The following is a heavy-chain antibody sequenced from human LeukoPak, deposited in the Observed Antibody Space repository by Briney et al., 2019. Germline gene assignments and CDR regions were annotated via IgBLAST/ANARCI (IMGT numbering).Heavy chain of an antibody. D-gene: IGHD5-24*01. CDR3: AKDLEMATTRFDY. V-gene: IGHV3-30*18. Sequence: PGGSLRLSCAAAGFTFSSYGMHWVRQAPGEGLEWVAVISYDGSNKYYADSVKGRFTISRDNSKNTLYLQMNSLRAEDTAVYYCAKDLEMATTRFDYWGQGTLVTVSS. CDR1: GFTFSSYG. J-gene: IGHJ4*02. CDR2: ISYDGSNK.